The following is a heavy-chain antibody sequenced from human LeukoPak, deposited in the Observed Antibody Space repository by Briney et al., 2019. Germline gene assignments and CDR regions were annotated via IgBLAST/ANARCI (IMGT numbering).Heavy chain of an antibody. CDR2: INHSGSA. J-gene: IGHJ4*02. Sequence: PSETLSLTCAVSGGSFSGYYWTWIRQPPGKGLEWIGEINHSGSANYNPSLKSRVTISVDTSKNQFSLKLSSVTAADTAVYYCARQPWGAAAGTGSDYWGQGTLVTVSS. V-gene: IGHV4-34*01. D-gene: IGHD6-13*01. CDR3: ARQPWGAAAGTGSDY. CDR1: GGSFSGYY.